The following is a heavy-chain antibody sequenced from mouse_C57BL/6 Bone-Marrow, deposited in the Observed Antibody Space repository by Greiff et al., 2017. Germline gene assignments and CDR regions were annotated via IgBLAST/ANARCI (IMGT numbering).Heavy chain of an antibody. V-gene: IGHV1-55*01. CDR3: ARGNYGSRGDWYFDV. J-gene: IGHJ1*03. D-gene: IGHD1-1*01. CDR1: GYTFTSYW. CDR2: LYPGSGST. Sequence: QVQLQQPGAELVKPGASVKMSCKASGYTFTSYWITWVKQRPGQGLEWIGDLYPGSGSTNYTEKFKSKATLTVDTSSSTAYMQLSSLTSVDSAVYYCARGNYGSRGDWYFDVWGTGTTVTVSS.